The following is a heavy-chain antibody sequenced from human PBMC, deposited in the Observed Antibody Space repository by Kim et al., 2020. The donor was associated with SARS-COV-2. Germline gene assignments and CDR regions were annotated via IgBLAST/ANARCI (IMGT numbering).Heavy chain of an antibody. CDR3: ARGYGLDS. J-gene: IGHJ4*02. V-gene: IGHV1-69*04. Sequence: NYAPGFTDRVTITAARSTNTAYMEVSSLRSEDTAVYYCARGYGLDSWGQGTLVTVSS. D-gene: IGHD5-18*01.